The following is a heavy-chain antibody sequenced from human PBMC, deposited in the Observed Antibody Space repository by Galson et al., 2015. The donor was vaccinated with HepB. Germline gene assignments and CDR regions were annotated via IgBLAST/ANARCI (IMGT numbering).Heavy chain of an antibody. CDR3: ARVRYYDSSGFPYFDF. V-gene: IGHV3-11*05. J-gene: IGHJ4*02. D-gene: IGHD3-22*01. CDR1: GFTFGDYF. CDR2: IGTSSAYT. Sequence: SLRLSCAASGFTFGDYFMSWIRQAPGKGLEWLSYIGTSSAYTHYADSVKGRFTISRDNAKNSLYLHMNSLRVEDTAVYHCARVRYYDSSGFPYFDFWAQGTLSPSPQ.